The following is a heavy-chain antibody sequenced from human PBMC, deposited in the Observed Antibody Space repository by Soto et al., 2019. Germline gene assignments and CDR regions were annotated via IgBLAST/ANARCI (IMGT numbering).Heavy chain of an antibody. J-gene: IGHJ4*02. V-gene: IGHV1-69*02. CDR2: IIPILGIA. D-gene: IGHD5-18*01. CDR3: ASSIQLWFHGDY. CDR1: GGTFSSYT. Sequence: QVQLVQSGAEVKKPGSSVKVSCKASGGTFSSYTISWVRQAPGQGLEWMGRIIPILGIANYAQKFQGRVTITADNSTSTAYMELSSLRSEDTAVYYCASSIQLWFHGDYWGQGTLVTVSS.